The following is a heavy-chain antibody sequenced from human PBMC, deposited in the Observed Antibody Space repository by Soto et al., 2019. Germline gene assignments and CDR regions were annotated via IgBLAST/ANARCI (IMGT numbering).Heavy chain of an antibody. D-gene: IGHD6-25*01. CDR2: INGYNDNT. Sequence: QVQLVQSGAELKKPGASVKVSCKASGYSFTSYGISWVRQAPGQGLEWMGWINGYNDNTNYAQKLQGRVTMTTDTSTSTAYMELRSLRSDDTAVYYCARDNGSGSAAWQFDPWGQGTLVTVSS. CDR1: GYSFTSYG. CDR3: ARDNGSGSAAWQFDP. J-gene: IGHJ5*02. V-gene: IGHV1-18*01.